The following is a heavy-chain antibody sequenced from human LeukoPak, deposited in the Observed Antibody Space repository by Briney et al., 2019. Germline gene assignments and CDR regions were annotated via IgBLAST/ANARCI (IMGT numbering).Heavy chain of an antibody. V-gene: IGHV3-48*03. D-gene: IGHD3-10*02. J-gene: IGHJ6*04. Sequence: GGSLRLSCAASGFTFSSDEMNWVRQAQGKGLEWVSYISSSGSTIYYADSVKGRFTISRDNAKNSLYLQMNSLRAEDTAVYYCAELGITMIGGVWGKGTTVTVSS. CDR3: AELGITMIGGV. CDR2: ISSSGSTI. CDR1: GFTFSSDE.